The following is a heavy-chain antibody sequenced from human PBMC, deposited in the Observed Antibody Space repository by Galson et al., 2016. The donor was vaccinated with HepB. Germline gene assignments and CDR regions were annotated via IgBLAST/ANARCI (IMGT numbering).Heavy chain of an antibody. CDR1: GDGVSSNSAA. V-gene: IGHV6-1*01. J-gene: IGHJ5*02. CDR2: TYYRSKWYN. D-gene: IGHD2/OR15-2a*01. CDR3: ARVRCSTFRCQNWYDP. Sequence: CAISGDGVSSNSAAWTWIRQSPLRGLEWLGRTYYRSKWYNDYAVSVKSRISIHPDTSKNQFSLQLNSVTPEDTAVYYCARVRCSTFRCQNWYDPWGQGTLATVSS.